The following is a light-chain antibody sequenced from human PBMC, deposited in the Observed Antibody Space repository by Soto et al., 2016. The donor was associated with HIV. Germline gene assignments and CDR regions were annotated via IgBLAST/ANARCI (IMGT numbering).Light chain of an antibody. J-gene: IGLJ1*01. Sequence: SSGLTQDPAVFVALGQTVRITCQGDSLRNYYASWYQQKPGQAPVLVLFGQNARPSGISDRFSGSSSGNTASLTITGAQPEDEADYYCNSRDNSGNHFVFATGTKVTV. CDR1: SLRNYY. V-gene: IGLV3-19*01. CDR2: GQN. CDR3: NSRDNSGNHFV.